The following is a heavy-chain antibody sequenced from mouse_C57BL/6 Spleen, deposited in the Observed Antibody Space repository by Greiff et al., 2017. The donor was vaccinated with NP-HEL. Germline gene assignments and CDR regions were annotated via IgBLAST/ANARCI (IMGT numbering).Heavy chain of an antibody. Sequence: QVQLQQSGAELARPGASVKLSCKASGYTFTSYGISWVKQRTGQGLEWIGEIYPRSGNTYYNEKFKGKATLTADKSSSTAYMDLRSLTSEDSAVYFCPSRYYGKGAMDCRGEETSLTVSS. V-gene: IGHV1-81*01. CDR1: GYTFTSYG. D-gene: IGHD1-1*01. J-gene: IGHJ4*01. CDR3: PSRYYGKGAMDC. CDR2: IYPRSGNT.